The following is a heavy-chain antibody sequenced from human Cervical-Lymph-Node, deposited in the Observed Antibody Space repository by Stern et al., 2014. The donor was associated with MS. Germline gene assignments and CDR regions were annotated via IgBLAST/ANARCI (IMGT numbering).Heavy chain of an antibody. J-gene: IGHJ4*02. D-gene: IGHD4-17*01. V-gene: IGHV3-30*03. CDR1: GFTFSSYG. CDR3: AREDGDYGFDY. CDR2: ISYDGSDT. Sequence: VQLVESGGGVVQPGRSLRLTCTVSGFTFSSYGMHWVRQAPGKGLEWVSVISYDGSDTYYADSVKGRFTISRDNSKNTLYLQMNSLRAEDTAVYYCAREDGDYGFDYWGQGTLVTVSS.